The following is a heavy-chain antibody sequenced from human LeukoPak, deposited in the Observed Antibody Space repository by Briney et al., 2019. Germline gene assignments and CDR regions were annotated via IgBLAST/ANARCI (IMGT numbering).Heavy chain of an antibody. Sequence: GGSLRLSCAASGFTFSSYWIHWVRQVPGKGLVWVSRIHGDGRTTTYADSVKGRFTISRDNAKNTLYLQMNSLRAEDAAVYYCARDNGENYHTAFDYWGQGTLVTVSS. D-gene: IGHD2-8*01. V-gene: IGHV3-74*01. J-gene: IGHJ4*02. CDR1: GFTFSSYW. CDR2: IHGDGRTT. CDR3: ARDNGENYHTAFDY.